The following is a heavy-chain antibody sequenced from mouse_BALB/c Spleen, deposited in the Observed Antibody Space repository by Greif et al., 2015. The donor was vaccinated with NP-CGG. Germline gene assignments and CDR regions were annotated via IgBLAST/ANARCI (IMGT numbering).Heavy chain of an antibody. V-gene: IGHV1-69*01. CDR3: ARWDGYSYAWFAY. J-gene: IGHJ3*01. D-gene: IGHD2-3*01. CDR2: IDTSDSYT. Sequence: VQLQESGAELVMPGASVKMSCKASGYTFTDYWMHWVKQRPGQGLEWIGAIDTSDSYTSYNQKFKGKATLTVDESSSTAHMQLSSLTSEDSAVYYCARWDGYSYAWFAYWGQGTLVTVSA. CDR1: GYTFTDYW.